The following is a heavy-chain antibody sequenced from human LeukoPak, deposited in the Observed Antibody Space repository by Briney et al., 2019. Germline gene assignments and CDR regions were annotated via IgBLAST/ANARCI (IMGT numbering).Heavy chain of an antibody. J-gene: IGHJ4*02. D-gene: IGHD6-6*01. CDR2: ITGGGDDT. CDR1: GFTFSNYA. CDR3: AKGSSSSRPYYFDY. Sequence: GGSLRLSCTASGFTFSNYAMSWVRQAPGKGLEWISAITGGGDDTYHADFVKGRLTIPRDNSKNTLYLQTNSLRVEDTAVYCCAKGSSSSRPYYFDYWGQGALVTVSS. V-gene: IGHV3-23*01.